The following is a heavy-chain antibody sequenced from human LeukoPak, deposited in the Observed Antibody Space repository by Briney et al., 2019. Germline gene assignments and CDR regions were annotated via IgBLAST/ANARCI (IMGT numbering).Heavy chain of an antibody. D-gene: IGHD3-16*01. CDR3: AKCLRSLDYYYYMDV. CDR1: AFTFSPYG. Sequence: PGGSLRLSCAASAFTFSPYGMHWVRQAPGKGLEWVTFIRYDGSNKYYADSVKGRFTTSRDNSKSTLYLQMNSLRAEDTAVYYCAKCLRSLDYYYYMDVWGKGTTVTVSS. J-gene: IGHJ6*03. CDR2: IRYDGSNK. V-gene: IGHV3-30*02.